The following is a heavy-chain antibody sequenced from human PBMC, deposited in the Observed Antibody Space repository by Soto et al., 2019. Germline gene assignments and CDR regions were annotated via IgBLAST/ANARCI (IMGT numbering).Heavy chain of an antibody. J-gene: IGHJ4*02. CDR2: IDAGNGDT. CDR1: GYTFTNYG. CDR3: ARVAYCSGGSCYWGHFDY. Sequence: ASVKVSCKASGYTFTNYGITWVRQAPGQGLEWMGGIDAGNGDTHYTQRLQGRVTITTDTSASTAYMELSSLRSEDTAVYYCARVAYCSGGSCYWGHFDYWGQGTLVTVSS. D-gene: IGHD2-15*01. V-gene: IGHV1-18*01.